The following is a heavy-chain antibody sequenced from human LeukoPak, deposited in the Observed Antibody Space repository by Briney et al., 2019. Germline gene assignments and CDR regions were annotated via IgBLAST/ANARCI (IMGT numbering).Heavy chain of an antibody. CDR2: ISGGGDNT. CDR3: ARDDYCGNAVLWVYYDLDV. V-gene: IGHV3-23*01. J-gene: IGHJ6*04. D-gene: IGHD4-23*01. CDR1: GFTFSSYT. Sequence: GGSLRLSCAASGFTFSSYTMSWVRQAPGKGLEWVSYISGGGDNTYYADSVEGRFTISRDNSKNSLYLQMNSLRADDTAVYLCARDDYCGNAVLWVYYDLDVWGRETTVSVSS.